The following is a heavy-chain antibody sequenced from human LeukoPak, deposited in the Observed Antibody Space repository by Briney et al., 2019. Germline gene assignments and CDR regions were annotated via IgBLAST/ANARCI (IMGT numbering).Heavy chain of an antibody. Sequence: ASVKVSCKASGYTFTGYYVHWVRQAPGQGLEWMGWINPNSDDTNFAQKFQDRVTMTRDTSINTAYMELSRLTSDDTAVYYCARDPYNNYVMDVWGKGTTVTVSS. CDR1: GYTFTGYY. V-gene: IGHV1-2*02. D-gene: IGHD5-24*01. J-gene: IGHJ6*04. CDR3: ARDPYNNYVMDV. CDR2: INPNSDDT.